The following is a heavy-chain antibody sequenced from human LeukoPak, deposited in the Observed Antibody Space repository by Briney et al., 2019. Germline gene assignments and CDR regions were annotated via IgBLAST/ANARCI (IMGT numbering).Heavy chain of an antibody. Sequence: PSQTLSLTCTVSGGSISSGDYYWSWIRQPPGTGLEWIGYIYCSGSTYYNPSLKSRVTISVDTSKNQFSLKLSSVTAADTAVYYCARVRTYYDFWSGYSYNWFDPWGQGTLVTVSS. CDR3: ARVRTYYDFWSGYSYNWFDP. J-gene: IGHJ5*02. CDR2: IYCSGST. D-gene: IGHD3-3*01. V-gene: IGHV4-30-4*01. CDR1: GGSISSGDYY.